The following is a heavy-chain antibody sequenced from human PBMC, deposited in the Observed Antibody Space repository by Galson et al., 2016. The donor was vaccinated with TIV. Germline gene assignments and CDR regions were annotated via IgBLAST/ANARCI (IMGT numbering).Heavy chain of an antibody. CDR1: GDTFSSYP. CDR3: ARSTWGSGAPGNP. V-gene: IGHV1-69*05. J-gene: IGHJ4*02. D-gene: IGHD4/OR15-4a*01. Sequence: SVKVSCKASGDTFSSYPINWVRQAPGQGLEWMGGINPIFGTTNYEQKFQGRVTITTEASTSTAYIELTSLRSENTAVYYCARSTWGSGAPGNPWGQGTLITVSS. CDR2: INPIFGTT.